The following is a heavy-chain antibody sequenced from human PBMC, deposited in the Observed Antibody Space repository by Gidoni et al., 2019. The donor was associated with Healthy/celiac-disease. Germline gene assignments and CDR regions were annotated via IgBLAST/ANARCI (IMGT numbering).Heavy chain of an antibody. CDR1: GYSISSGYY. D-gene: IGHD1-26*01. CDR3: ARDRYSGSYVRFDP. J-gene: IGHJ5*02. Sequence: QVQLQESGPGLVKPSETLSLTCTVSGYSISSGYYWGWIRQPPGKGLEWIGSIYHSGSTYYNPSLKSRVTISVDTSKNQFSLKLSSVTAADTAVYYCARDRYSGSYVRFDPWGQGTLVTVSS. CDR2: IYHSGST. V-gene: IGHV4-38-2*02.